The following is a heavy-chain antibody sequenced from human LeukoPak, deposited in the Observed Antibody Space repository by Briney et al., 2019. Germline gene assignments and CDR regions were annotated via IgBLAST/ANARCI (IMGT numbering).Heavy chain of an antibody. Sequence: SETLSLTCAVYGGSFSGYYWSWIRQPPGKGLEWIGEINHSGSTNYNPSLKSRVTISVDTSKNQFSLKLSSVTAADTAVCYCARGRKSSGWYRPTYYFDYWGQGTLVTVSS. V-gene: IGHV4-34*01. CDR1: GGSFSGYY. CDR3: ARGRKSSGWYRPTYYFDY. D-gene: IGHD6-19*01. CDR2: INHSGST. J-gene: IGHJ4*02.